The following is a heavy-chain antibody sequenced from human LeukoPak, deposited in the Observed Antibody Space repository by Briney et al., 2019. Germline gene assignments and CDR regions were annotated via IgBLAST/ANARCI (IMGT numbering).Heavy chain of an antibody. V-gene: IGHV1-2*02. Sequence: GASVKASCKASGYTFTGYYMHWVRQAPGQGLEWMGWINPNSGGTNYAQKFQGRVTMTRDTSISTAHMELSRLRSDDTAVYYCARARNLYSNYAGWFDPWGQGTLVTVSS. D-gene: IGHD4-11*01. CDR3: ARARNLYSNYAGWFDP. CDR1: GYTFTGYY. CDR2: INPNSGGT. J-gene: IGHJ5*02.